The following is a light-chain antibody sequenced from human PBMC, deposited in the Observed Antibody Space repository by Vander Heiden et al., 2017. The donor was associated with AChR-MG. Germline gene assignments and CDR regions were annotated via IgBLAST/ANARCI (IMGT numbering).Light chain of an antibody. Sequence: SYELTQPPSVSVSPGQTASITCSGYKLGDKYACWYQQKPGQSPVLVIYQHTRRPSGIPERFSGSNSGNTATLTISGTQAMDEADYYCQAWDNSTGVFGGGTKLTVL. V-gene: IGLV3-1*01. J-gene: IGLJ2*01. CDR3: QAWDNSTGV. CDR2: QHT. CDR1: KLGDKY.